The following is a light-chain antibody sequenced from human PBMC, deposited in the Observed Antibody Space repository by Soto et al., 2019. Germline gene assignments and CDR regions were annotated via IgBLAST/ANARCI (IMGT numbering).Light chain of an antibody. CDR2: SNN. V-gene: IGLV1-44*01. J-gene: IGLJ2*01. CDR1: SSNIGSNP. Sequence: QSVLTQPPSASGTPGQRVTISCSGSSSNIGSNPVNWYQQLPGTAPKLLIYSNNQRPSGVPDRFSGSKSGTSASLAISGLQSEDEADYHCAAWDDSLNGVLFGGGTKLTVL. CDR3: AAWDDSLNGVL.